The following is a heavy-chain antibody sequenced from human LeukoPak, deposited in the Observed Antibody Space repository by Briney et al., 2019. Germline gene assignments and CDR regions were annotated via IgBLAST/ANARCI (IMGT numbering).Heavy chain of an antibody. Sequence: GGSLRLSCAASGFTFSDYYMSWIRQAPGKGLEWVSYISSSGSTVYYADSVKGRFTISRDNAKNSLYLQMNSLRAEDTAVYYCARDKYYYDSSGLWGYWGQGTLVTVSS. CDR3: ARDKYYYDSSGLWGY. V-gene: IGHV3-11*04. J-gene: IGHJ4*02. D-gene: IGHD3-22*01. CDR2: ISSSGSTV. CDR1: GFTFSDYY.